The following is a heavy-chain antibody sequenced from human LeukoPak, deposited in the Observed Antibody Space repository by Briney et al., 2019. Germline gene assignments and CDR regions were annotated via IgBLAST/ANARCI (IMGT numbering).Heavy chain of an antibody. V-gene: IGHV3-23*01. CDR3: ARNLGPFDV. Sequence: PAGSLRLSCAASGFTFNDFAMTWVRQAPGKGLEWVSTIADAGTYYADSVKGRFIISRDNSKNMLYLQLNSLRADDTAMYYCARNLGPFDVRGHGTRASVSS. J-gene: IGHJ3*01. CDR1: GFTFNDFA. D-gene: IGHD3-16*01. CDR2: IADAGT.